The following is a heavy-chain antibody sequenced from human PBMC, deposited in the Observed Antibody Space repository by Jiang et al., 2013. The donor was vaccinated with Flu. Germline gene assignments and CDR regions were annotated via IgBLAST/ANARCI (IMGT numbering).Heavy chain of an antibody. D-gene: IGHD1-14*01. Sequence: SLKSRVTLSVDTSKNQFSLTLKSVAAADTAVYYCARDRNHFDSTGYSDFWGQGTLVTVSS. CDR3: ARDRNHFDSTGYSDF. V-gene: IGHV4-39*07. J-gene: IGHJ4*02.